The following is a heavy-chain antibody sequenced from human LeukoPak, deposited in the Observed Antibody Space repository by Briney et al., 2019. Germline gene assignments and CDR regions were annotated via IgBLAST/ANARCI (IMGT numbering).Heavy chain of an antibody. V-gene: IGHV1-18*01. CDR1: GYTFTSYG. D-gene: IGHD4-4*01. Sequence: ASVKVSCKASGYTFTSYGISWVRQAPGQGLEWMGWISAYNGNTNYAQKLQGRVTMTTDTSTSTAYMELRSLRSDDTAVYYCATSDYKYGPSDYWGQGTLVTVSS. CDR3: ATSDYKYGPSDY. CDR2: ISAYNGNT. J-gene: IGHJ4*02.